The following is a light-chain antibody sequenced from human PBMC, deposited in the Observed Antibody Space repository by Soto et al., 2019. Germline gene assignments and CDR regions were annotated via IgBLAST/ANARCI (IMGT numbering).Light chain of an antibody. CDR3: QQRSTWPLT. J-gene: IGKJ3*01. V-gene: IGKV3-11*01. CDR1: QGINNY. CDR2: DAS. Sequence: EIVLTQSPATLSLSPGEGATLSCRASQGINNYLAWYQHKPGQAPRLLIYDASHRATGIPARFSGTGSGTDFTLTISSLEPEDFVIYYCQQRSTWPLTVGPGTTVDI.